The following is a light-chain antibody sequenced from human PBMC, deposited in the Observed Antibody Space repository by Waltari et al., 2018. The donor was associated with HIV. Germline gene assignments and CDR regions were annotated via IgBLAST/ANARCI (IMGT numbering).Light chain of an antibody. V-gene: IGLV2-8*01. Sequence: QSALTQPPSASGSPGQSVTISCTGTSSDVGGYHYVSWYQQHPGKAPKLMIYEVSKRPSGVPDRFSGSKSGNTASLTVSGLQAEDEADYYCSSYAGSLWVFGGGTKLTVL. CDR3: SSYAGSLWV. CDR2: EVS. J-gene: IGLJ3*02. CDR1: SSDVGGYHY.